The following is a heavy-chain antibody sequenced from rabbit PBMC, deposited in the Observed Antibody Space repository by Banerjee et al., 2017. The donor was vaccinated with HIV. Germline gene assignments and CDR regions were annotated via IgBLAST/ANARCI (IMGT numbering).Heavy chain of an antibody. D-gene: IGHD6-1*01. V-gene: IGHV1S40*01. J-gene: IGHJ4*01. CDR2: IAAGSGGS. CDR3: ARDVMHADGM. Sequence: VRQAPGRGLEWIGYIAAGSGGSYCASWAKGRFTISKTSSTTVTLQLTSLTTADTATYFCARDVMHADGMWGQGTLVTVS.